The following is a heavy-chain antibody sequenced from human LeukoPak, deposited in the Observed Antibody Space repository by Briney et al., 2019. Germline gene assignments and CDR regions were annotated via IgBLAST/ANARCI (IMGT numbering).Heavy chain of an antibody. Sequence: GRSLRLSCAASGFTFSSYGMHWVRQAPGKGLEWVAVIWYDGSNKDYADSVKGRFTISRDNSKDTLYLQMNILRADDTAVYYCATSSVTTGIDFDCWGQGTLVTVSS. CDR2: IWYDGSNK. CDR1: GFTFSSYG. V-gene: IGHV3-33*01. CDR3: ATSSVTTGIDFDC. D-gene: IGHD4-17*01. J-gene: IGHJ4*02.